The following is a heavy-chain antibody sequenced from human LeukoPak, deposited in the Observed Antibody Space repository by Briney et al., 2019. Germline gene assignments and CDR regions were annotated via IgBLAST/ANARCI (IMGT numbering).Heavy chain of an antibody. Sequence: GGSLRLSCAASGFTFSSYAMSWVRQAPGKGLEWVSPISGSGSSTYYADSVEGRFTISRDNSKNTLYLQMNSLRAEDTVVYYCAKGVAVASPYYFDYWGQGTLVTVSS. V-gene: IGHV3-23*01. CDR1: GFTFSSYA. CDR3: AKGVAVASPYYFDY. J-gene: IGHJ4*02. CDR2: ISGSGSST. D-gene: IGHD6-19*01.